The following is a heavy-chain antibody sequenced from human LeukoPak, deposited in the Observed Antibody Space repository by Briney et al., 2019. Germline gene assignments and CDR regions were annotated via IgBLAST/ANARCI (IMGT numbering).Heavy chain of an antibody. V-gene: IGHV3-74*01. CDR1: GFTFSNYW. CDR3: ASQRWLQSSFDY. D-gene: IGHD5-24*01. CDR2: INSDGSST. Sequence: QAGGSLRLSCAASGFTFSNYWMHWVRQAPGKGLVWVSRINSDGSSTNYADSVEGRFTISRDNAKNMLYLQMNSLRAEDTAVYYCASQRWLQSSFDYWGQGTLVTVSS. J-gene: IGHJ4*02.